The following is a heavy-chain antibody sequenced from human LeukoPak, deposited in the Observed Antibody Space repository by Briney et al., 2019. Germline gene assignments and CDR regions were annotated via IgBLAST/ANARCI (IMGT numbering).Heavy chain of an antibody. J-gene: IGHJ4*02. Sequence: SETLSLTCTVSGVSISSYYWSWIRQPAGKGLEWIGRIYTSGSTNYNPSLKSRVTMSVDTSKNQFSLKLSSVTAADTAVYYCARDQKNSNYYDSSGYYFDYWGQGTLVTVSS. V-gene: IGHV4-4*07. CDR1: GVSISSYY. D-gene: IGHD3-22*01. CDR3: ARDQKNSNYYDSSGYYFDY. CDR2: IYTSGST.